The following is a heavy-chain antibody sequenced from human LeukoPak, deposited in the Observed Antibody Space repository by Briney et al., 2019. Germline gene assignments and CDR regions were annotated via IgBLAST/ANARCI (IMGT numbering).Heavy chain of an antibody. J-gene: IGHJ4*02. CDR2: ISSSSSTI. D-gene: IGHD1-7*01. CDR3: ARGPWNYVFDY. V-gene: IGHV3-48*04. CDR1: GFTFSSYS. Sequence: GGSLRLSCAASGFTFSSYSMNWVRQAPGKGLEWVSYISSSSSTIYYADSVRGRFTISRDNAKNSLYLQMNSLRAEDTAVYYCARGPWNYVFDYWGQGTLVTVSS.